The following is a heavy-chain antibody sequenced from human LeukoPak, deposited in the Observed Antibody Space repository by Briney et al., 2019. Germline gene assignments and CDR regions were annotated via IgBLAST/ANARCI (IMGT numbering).Heavy chain of an antibody. D-gene: IGHD2-2*01. CDR3: ARVDVVPAATIDY. Sequence: PGRSLRLSCAASGFTFSSYGMHWVRQAPGKGLEWVAVISYDGSNKYYADSVKGRFTISRDNSKNTLYLQMNSLRAEDTAVYYCARVDVVPAATIDYWGQGTLVTVSS. J-gene: IGHJ4*02. CDR2: ISYDGSNK. CDR1: GFTFSSYG. V-gene: IGHV3-30*03.